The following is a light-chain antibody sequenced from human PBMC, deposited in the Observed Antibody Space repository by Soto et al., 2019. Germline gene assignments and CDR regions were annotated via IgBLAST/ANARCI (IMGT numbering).Light chain of an antibody. CDR3: QQAYSRVT. Sequence: DIQMTQSPSSLSASVGDSVIITCRASQSIGSRLSWYQQKPGKAPNLLIYAASRLRSGVPSRFSGSKSGIDFTLTISDLQPEDFANYYCQQAYSRVTFGQGTRVEIK. J-gene: IGKJ1*01. CDR1: QSIGSR. V-gene: IGKV1-39*01. CDR2: AAS.